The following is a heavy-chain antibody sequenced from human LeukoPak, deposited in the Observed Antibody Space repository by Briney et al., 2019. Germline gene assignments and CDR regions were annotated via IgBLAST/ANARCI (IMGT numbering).Heavy chain of an antibody. Sequence: PGGSLRLSCAASGFTFSSYSMNWVRQAPGKGLEWVSYISSSSSTIYYADSVKGRFTISRDNAKNSLYLQMNSLRAEDTALYYCAKGKINHDGAFDIWGRGTMVTVSS. CDR1: GFTFSSYS. V-gene: IGHV3-48*01. D-gene: IGHD3-16*01. CDR3: AKGKINHDGAFDI. J-gene: IGHJ3*02. CDR2: ISSSSSTI.